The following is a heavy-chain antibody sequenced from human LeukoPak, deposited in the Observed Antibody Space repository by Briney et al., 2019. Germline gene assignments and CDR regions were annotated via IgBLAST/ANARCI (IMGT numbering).Heavy chain of an antibody. J-gene: IGHJ5*02. D-gene: IGHD3-3*01. V-gene: IGHV4-61*02. Sequence: SQTLSLTCTVSGGSISSGSYYWSWIRQPAGKGLEWIGRIYTSGSTNYNPSLKSRVTISVDTSKNQFSLKLSSVTAADTAVYYCARELGDFWSGYYMRWFDPWGQGTLVTVSS. CDR3: ARELGDFWSGYYMRWFDP. CDR2: IYTSGST. CDR1: GGSISSGSYY.